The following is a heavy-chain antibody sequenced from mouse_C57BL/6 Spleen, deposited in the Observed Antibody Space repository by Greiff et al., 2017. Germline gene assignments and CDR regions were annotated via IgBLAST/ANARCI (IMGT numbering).Heavy chain of an antibody. V-gene: IGHV3-1*01. Sequence: VQLKESGPGMVKPSQSLSLTCTVTGYSITSGYDWHWIRHFPGNKLEWMGYISYSGSTNYNPSLKSRISITHDTSKNHFFLKLNSVTTEDTATYDCASSNYPNWYVDVWGTGTTVTVSS. CDR3: ASSNYPNWYVDV. J-gene: IGHJ1*03. CDR1: GYSITSGYD. D-gene: IGHD2-1*01. CDR2: ISYSGST.